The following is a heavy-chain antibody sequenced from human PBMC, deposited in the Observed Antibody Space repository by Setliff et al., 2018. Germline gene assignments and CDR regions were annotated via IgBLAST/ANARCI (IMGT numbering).Heavy chain of an antibody. CDR2: IKQDGSEK. D-gene: IGHD2-2*01. V-gene: IGHV3-7*03. Sequence: GESLKIFCAASGFTFSSYWMSWVRQAPGKGLEWVANIKQDGSEKYYVDSVKGRFTISRDNAKNSLYLQMNSLRAEDTAVYYCARRYCSSTGCVMDVWGKGTTVTVSS. CDR3: ARRYCSSTGCVMDV. J-gene: IGHJ6*03. CDR1: GFTFSSYW.